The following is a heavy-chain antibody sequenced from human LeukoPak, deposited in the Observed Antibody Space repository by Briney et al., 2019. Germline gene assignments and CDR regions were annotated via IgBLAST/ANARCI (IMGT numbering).Heavy chain of an antibody. CDR3: ASGENYGSGSYFTYFDH. V-gene: IGHV4-59*01. D-gene: IGHD3-10*01. CDR1: GXSISSYF. CDR2: IYYSGST. Sequence: TSETLSLTCTVSGXSISSYFWSWIRQPPGKGREWIGYIYYSGSTNYNPSLKSRVTISLDTSKNQFSLKLSSVTAADTAVYYCASGENYGSGSYFTYFDHWGQGTLVTVSS. J-gene: IGHJ4*02.